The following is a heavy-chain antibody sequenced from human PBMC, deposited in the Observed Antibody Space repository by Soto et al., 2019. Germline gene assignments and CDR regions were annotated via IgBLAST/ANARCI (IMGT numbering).Heavy chain of an antibody. V-gene: IGHV1-3*01. Sequence: QVKVVQSGAEVKKPGASVRVSCKASEYTFTSYVMHWVRQAPGQSLEWMGWIHAGNGNTKYSQKFQDRVTITRDTSASTAYMDMSSLRSEDTAVYYCARELQGLYYFDYWGQGTLVTVSS. CDR3: ARELQGLYYFDY. CDR2: IHAGNGNT. J-gene: IGHJ4*02. D-gene: IGHD4-4*01. CDR1: EYTFTSYV.